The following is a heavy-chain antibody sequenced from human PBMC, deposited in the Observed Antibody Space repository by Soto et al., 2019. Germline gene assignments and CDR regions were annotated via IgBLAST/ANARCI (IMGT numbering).Heavy chain of an antibody. Sequence: EVQLLESGGGLVQPGGSLRLSCAASGFTFSSYAMSWVRQAPGKGLEWVSAISGSGGSTYYADSVKGRFTISRDNSKNTLYLQMNSLRAEDTAVYYCAKDQEQLRFLEWSTLYYDGMDVWGQGTTVTVSS. D-gene: IGHD3-3*01. CDR3: AKDQEQLRFLEWSTLYYDGMDV. V-gene: IGHV3-23*01. CDR2: ISGSGGST. J-gene: IGHJ6*02. CDR1: GFTFSSYA.